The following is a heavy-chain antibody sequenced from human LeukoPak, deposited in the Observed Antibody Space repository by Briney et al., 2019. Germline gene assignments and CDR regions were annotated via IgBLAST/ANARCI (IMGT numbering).Heavy chain of an antibody. V-gene: IGHV4-59*01. CDR2: IYYSERT. D-gene: IGHD3-10*01. CDR1: GGHISSYY. CDR3: AREGSGSSLDY. Sequence: SDPVPLTCSVSGGHISSYYWIWMRQPPGRGLELFGSIYYSERTNHNPTLKSRVNISVATSKNQFSLELSSVTAAATAVYYCAREGSGSSLDYWGQGTLVTVSS. J-gene: IGHJ4*02.